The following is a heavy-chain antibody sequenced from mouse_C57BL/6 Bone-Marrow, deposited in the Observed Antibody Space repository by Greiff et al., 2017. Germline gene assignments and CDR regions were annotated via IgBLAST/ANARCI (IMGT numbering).Heavy chain of an antibody. D-gene: IGHD1-1*01. CDR1: GFTFSSYA. J-gene: IGHJ2*01. CDR2: INSGGST. CDR3: SRAPSYYVSSYGFDY. V-gene: IGHV5-6-5*01. Sequence: EVQLVESGGGLVKPGGSLKLSCAASGFTFSSYAMSWIRQTPEKRLEWVASINSGGSTYYPDSVKGRFTISRYHARNILYLQMSSLWSEETAMYYCSRAPSYYVSSYGFDYWGQGTNFTVSS.